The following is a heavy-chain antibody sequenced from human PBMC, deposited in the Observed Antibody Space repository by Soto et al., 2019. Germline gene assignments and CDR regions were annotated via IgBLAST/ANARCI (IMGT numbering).Heavy chain of an antibody. CDR2: ISYDGSNK. CDR1: VFTFSSYA. V-gene: IGHV3-30-3*01. Sequence: GGSLRLSCAASVFTFSSYAMHWVRQAPGKGLEWVAVISYDGSNKYYADSVKGRFTISRDNSKNTLYLQMNRLRAEDTAVYYCARGPRDYYDSSGYYGHFDYWGQGTLVTVSS. D-gene: IGHD3-22*01. CDR3: ARGPRDYYDSSGYYGHFDY. J-gene: IGHJ4*02.